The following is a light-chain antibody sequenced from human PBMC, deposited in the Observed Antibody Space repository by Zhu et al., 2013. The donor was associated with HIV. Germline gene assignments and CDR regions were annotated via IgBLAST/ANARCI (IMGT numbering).Light chain of an antibody. CDR2: DAF. CDR1: QTIGNS. J-gene: IGKJ5*01. Sequence: IVLYTVSTTHLSLSPGERATLSCRASQTIGNSLVWYQQKPGQAPRLLIYDAFKRATGIPARFSGSGSGRDFTLAISGLEPEDFAVYFCQLRSDFGQGTRLEIK. CDR3: QLRSD. V-gene: IGKV3-11*02.